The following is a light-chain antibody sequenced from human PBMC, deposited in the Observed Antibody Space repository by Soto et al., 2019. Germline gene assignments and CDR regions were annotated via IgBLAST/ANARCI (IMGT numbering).Light chain of an antibody. CDR3: QQYNSYPYT. Sequence: DIQLTQSPSTLSATVGDRVTITCRASQSISSWLAWYQQKPGKAPKLLIYKASSLESGVPSRFSGSGSGTEFTLTISSLQPDDFATYYCQQYNSYPYTFGQGTKLEIK. CDR1: QSISSW. V-gene: IGKV1-5*03. CDR2: KAS. J-gene: IGKJ2*01.